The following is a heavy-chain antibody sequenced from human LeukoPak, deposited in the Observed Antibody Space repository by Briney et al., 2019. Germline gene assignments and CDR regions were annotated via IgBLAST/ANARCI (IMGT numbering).Heavy chain of an antibody. CDR2: IYYSGST. J-gene: IGHJ6*02. Sequence: SETLSLTCTVSGGSISSSSYYWGWIRQPPGKGLEWIGSIYYSGSTYYDPSLKSRVTISVDTSKNQFSLKLSSVTAADTAVYYCASQLYYYGSGSYYPVWGQGTTVTVSS. D-gene: IGHD3-10*01. V-gene: IGHV4-39*01. CDR1: GGSISSSSYY. CDR3: ASQLYYYGSGSYYPV.